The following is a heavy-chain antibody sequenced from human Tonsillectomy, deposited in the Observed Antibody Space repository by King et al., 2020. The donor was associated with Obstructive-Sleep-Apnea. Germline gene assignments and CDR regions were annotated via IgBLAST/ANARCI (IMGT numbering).Heavy chain of an antibody. Sequence: VQLVESGGGLVKPGGSLRLSCSGSGFTFSDYYRTWIRQAPGKGLEWVSYISSSGDTMYYADSVKGRFIMSRDNTKNSLYLQMDSLRAEDTAVYHCSRVRRYDLLNGPLHGWFDPWGQGTLVTVSS. J-gene: IGHJ5*02. CDR3: SRVRRYDLLNGPLHGWFDP. D-gene: IGHD3-9*01. CDR1: GFTFSDYY. V-gene: IGHV3-11*01. CDR2: ISSSGDTM.